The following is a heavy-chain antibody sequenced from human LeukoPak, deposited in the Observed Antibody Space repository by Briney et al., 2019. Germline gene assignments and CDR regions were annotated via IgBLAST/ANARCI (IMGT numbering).Heavy chain of an antibody. V-gene: IGHV4-39*07. CDR2: IYYSGST. CDR3: ARDATSYYYDSSGYADY. Sequence: PSETLSLTCTVSGGSISSSSYYWGWIRQPPGKGPEWIGSIYYSGSTYYNPSLKSRVTISVDTSKNQFSLKLSSVTAADTAVYYCARDATSYYYDSSGYADYWGQGTLVTVSS. D-gene: IGHD3-22*01. CDR1: GGSISSSSYY. J-gene: IGHJ4*02.